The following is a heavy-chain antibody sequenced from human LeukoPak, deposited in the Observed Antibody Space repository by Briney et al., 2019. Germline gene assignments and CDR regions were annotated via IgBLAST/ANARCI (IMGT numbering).Heavy chain of an antibody. D-gene: IGHD4-17*01. CDR2: IYPGDSDT. CDR1: GYSFTSYW. Sequence: PGESLKISCKGSGYSFTSYWIGWVRQMPGKGLEWMGIIYPGDSDTRYSPSFQGQVTISADKSISTAYLQWSSLKASDTAMYYCAWYGDLPYYYYGMDVWGKGTTVTVSS. V-gene: IGHV5-51*01. J-gene: IGHJ6*04. CDR3: AWYGDLPYYYYGMDV.